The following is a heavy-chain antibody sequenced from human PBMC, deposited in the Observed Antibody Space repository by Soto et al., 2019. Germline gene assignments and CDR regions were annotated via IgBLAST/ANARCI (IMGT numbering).Heavy chain of an antibody. V-gene: IGHV4-31*03. CDR3: ARDAGYYYGSGTLWFDP. D-gene: IGHD3-10*01. CDR1: GVSISSGGYY. CDR2: IYYSGST. J-gene: IGHJ5*02. Sequence: QVQLQESGPGLVKPSQTLSLTCTVSGVSISSGGYYWSWIRQHPGKGLEWIGFIYYSGSTYYNPSLMSRVTISVDTSKNQFSLKLSSVTAADTAVYYWARDAGYYYGSGTLWFDPWGQGTLVTVSS.